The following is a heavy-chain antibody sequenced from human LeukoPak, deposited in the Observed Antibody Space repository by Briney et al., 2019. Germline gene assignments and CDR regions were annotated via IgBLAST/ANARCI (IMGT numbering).Heavy chain of an antibody. Sequence: PGGPLRLSCEVTGFTLSSYWMSWVRQAPGKGLEWVANIKQDGSETHYEDSVKGRFTISRDNAKNSLYLQLNSLRAEDTAVYYCARNTDRDAYMASWGQGTLVTVSS. CDR1: GFTLSSYW. V-gene: IGHV3-7*01. J-gene: IGHJ5*02. CDR2: IKQDGSET. D-gene: IGHD5-24*01. CDR3: ARNTDRDAYMAS.